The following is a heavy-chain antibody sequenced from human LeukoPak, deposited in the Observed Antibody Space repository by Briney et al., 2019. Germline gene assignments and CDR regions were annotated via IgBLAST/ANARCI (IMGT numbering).Heavy chain of an antibody. CDR2: INHSGST. Sequence: SETLSLTCAVYGGPFSGYYWSWIRQPPGKGLEWIGEINHSGSTNYNPSLKSRVTISVDTSKNQFSLKLSSVTAADTAVYYCARGVSGWWELLRGYYFDYWGQGTLVTVSS. CDR3: ARGVSGWWELLRGYYFDY. D-gene: IGHD1-26*01. V-gene: IGHV4-34*01. J-gene: IGHJ4*02. CDR1: GGPFSGYY.